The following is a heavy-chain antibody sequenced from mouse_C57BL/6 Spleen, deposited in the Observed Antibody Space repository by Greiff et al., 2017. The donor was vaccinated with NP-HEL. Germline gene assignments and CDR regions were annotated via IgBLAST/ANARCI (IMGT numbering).Heavy chain of an antibody. CDR3: ASRDDYAMDD. J-gene: IGHJ4*01. CDR1: GYTFTDYY. CDR2: INPNNGGT. V-gene: IGHV1-26*01. Sequence: EVQLQQSGPELVKPGASVKISCKASGYTFTDYYMNWVKQSHGQSLEWIGDINPNNGGTSYNPKFQGKATFTVDKSSSTAYIELRSLTSEDSAVYDCASRDDYAMDDWGQGTSVTVSS. D-gene: IGHD3-3*01.